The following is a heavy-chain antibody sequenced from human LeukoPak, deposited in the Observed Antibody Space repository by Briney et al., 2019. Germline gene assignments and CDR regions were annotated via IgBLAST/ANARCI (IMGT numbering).Heavy chain of an antibody. CDR1: GGSISSSSYY. CDR3: ARQTSSAWGLIDY. J-gene: IGHJ4*01. V-gene: IGHV4-39*01. D-gene: IGHD6-19*01. Sequence: SETLSLTCTVSGGSISSSSYYWGWIRQPPGKGLEWIGTIFYIGSTYYNASLKSRVTLSLDTSKNQSSLKLSSVTAADTAVYFCARQTSSAWGLIDYWGHGTLVTVSS. CDR2: IFYIGST.